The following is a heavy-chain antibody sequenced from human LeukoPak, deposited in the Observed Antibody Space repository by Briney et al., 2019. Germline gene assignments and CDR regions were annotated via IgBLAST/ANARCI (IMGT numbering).Heavy chain of an antibody. V-gene: IGHV3-20*04. CDR3: AREGIVGGADAFDI. CDR1: GFTFDDYG. J-gene: IGHJ3*02. D-gene: IGHD3-10*01. CDR2: INWNGGSA. Sequence: GGPLRLSCAASGFTFDDYGMSWVRQAPGKGLEWVSGINWNGGSAGYADSVKGRFTISRDNAKNSLYLQMNSLRAEDTALYYCAREGIVGGADAFDIWGQGTMVTVSS.